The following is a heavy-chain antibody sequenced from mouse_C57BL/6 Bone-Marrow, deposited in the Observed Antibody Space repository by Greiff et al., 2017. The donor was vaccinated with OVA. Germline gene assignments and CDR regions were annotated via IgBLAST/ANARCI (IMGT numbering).Heavy chain of an antibody. CDR3: AHYGSRLYLHY. CDR2: IAPSDSYI. CDR1: GYTFTNYW. J-gene: IGHJ2*02. V-gene: IGHV1-59*01. Sequence: QVQLQQPGAELVRPLTSVKLSCKASGYTFTNYWLHWVKQRPGKGLEWIGVIAPSDSYINYNQKFKGRATLTVDTSPSIAYMHLSILTSEDSAVYYCAHYGSRLYLHYWGQGTSLTVSS. D-gene: IGHD1-1*01.